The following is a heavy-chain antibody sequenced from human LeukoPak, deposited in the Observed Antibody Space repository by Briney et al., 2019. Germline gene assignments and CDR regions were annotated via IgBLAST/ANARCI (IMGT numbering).Heavy chain of an antibody. CDR3: ARGGYCSSTSCYYYYMDV. Sequence: GGSLRLSCAASGFTFSSYGMHWVRQAPGKGLEWVAVISYDGSNKYYADSVKGRFAISRDNSKNTLYLQMNSLRAEDTAVYYCARGGYCSSTSCYYYYMDVWGKGTTVTVSS. J-gene: IGHJ6*03. CDR1: GFTFSSYG. D-gene: IGHD2-2*01. V-gene: IGHV3-30*03. CDR2: ISYDGSNK.